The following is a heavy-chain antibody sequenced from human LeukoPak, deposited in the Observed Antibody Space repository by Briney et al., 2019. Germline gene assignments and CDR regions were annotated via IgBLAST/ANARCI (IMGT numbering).Heavy chain of an antibody. V-gene: IGHV3-74*01. Sequence: GGSLRLSCSAAGFTFSNYWMHWARHAPGKGLVWVTRIDNDGTFTNYADSVKGRFTISRDNAKNTLYLQMNGLRVEDTAVYYCIRGSNAWNGMDVWGQGTTVTVSS. D-gene: IGHD6-19*01. J-gene: IGHJ6*02. CDR3: IRGSNAWNGMDV. CDR1: GFTFSNYW. CDR2: IDNDGTFT.